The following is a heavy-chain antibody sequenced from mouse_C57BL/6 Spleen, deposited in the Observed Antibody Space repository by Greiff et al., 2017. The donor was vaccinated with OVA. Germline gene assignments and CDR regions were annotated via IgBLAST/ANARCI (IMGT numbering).Heavy chain of an antibody. D-gene: IGHD2-3*01. V-gene: IGHV1-64*01. CDR2: IHPNSGST. J-gene: IGHJ2*01. Sequence: VQLQQPGAELVKPGASVKLSCKASGYTFTSYWMHWVKQRPGQGLEWLGMIHPNSGSTNYNEKFKSKATLTVDKSSSTAYMQLSSLTSEDSAVYYCARPIYDGYYFDYWGQGTTLTVSS. CDR3: ARPIYDGYYFDY. CDR1: GYTFTSYW.